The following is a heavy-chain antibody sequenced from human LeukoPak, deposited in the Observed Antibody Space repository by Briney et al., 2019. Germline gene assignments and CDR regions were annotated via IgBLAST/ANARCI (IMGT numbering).Heavy chain of an antibody. CDR2: INSDGGST. D-gene: IGHD3-22*01. Sequence: GGSLRLSCAASGFTFSSEWMHWVRQAPGRGLVWISHINSDGGSTHYGDSVKGRFTVSRDNAKNTLYLQMNGLRAEDTAVYYCSRSAYYDGSGNYYDYWGQGTLVTVSS. J-gene: IGHJ4*02. V-gene: IGHV3-74*01. CDR1: GFTFSSEW. CDR3: SRSAYYDGSGNYYDY.